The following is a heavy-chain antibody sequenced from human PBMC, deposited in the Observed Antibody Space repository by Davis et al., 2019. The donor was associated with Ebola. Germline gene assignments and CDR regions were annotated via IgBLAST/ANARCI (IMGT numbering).Heavy chain of an antibody. CDR2: IYYSGST. CDR1: GGSFSSYY. V-gene: IGHV4-34*01. Sequence: GSLRLSCAVYGGSFSSYYWGWIRQPPGKGLEWIGSIYYSGSTNYNPSLKSRVTISVDTSKNQFSLKLSSVTAADTAVYYCARGIRWFGYGMDVWGQGTTVTVSS. J-gene: IGHJ6*02. D-gene: IGHD4-23*01. CDR3: ARGIRWFGYGMDV.